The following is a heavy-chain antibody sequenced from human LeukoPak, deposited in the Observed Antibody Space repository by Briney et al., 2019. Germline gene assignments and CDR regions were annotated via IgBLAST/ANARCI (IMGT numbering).Heavy chain of an antibody. CDR3: AKRAVAGTWGGLNWFDP. CDR2: ISGSGGGT. Sequence: GGSLRLSCAASGFTFSSYAMSWVRQAPGKGLEWVSAISGSGGGTYYADSVKGRFTISRDNSKNTLYLQMNSLRAEDTAVYYCAKRAVAGTWGGLNWFDPWGQGTLVTVSS. V-gene: IGHV3-23*01. D-gene: IGHD6-19*01. J-gene: IGHJ5*02. CDR1: GFTFSSYA.